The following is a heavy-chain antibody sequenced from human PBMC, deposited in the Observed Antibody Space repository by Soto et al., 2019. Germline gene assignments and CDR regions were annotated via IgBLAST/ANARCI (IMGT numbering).Heavy chain of an antibody. V-gene: IGHV4-30-4*01. CDR2: IYNSGGS. J-gene: IGHJ4*02. Sequence: PSETLSLTCTVSGASVRSGDYYWSCIRQPPGKGLEWIGYIYNSGGSYYNPSLKGRLTISIDTSKNQFSLKLNSVTAGEKAIYYRVGTGTTDDYWGRGTLVTVSS. CDR3: VGTGTTDDY. CDR1: GASVRSGDYY. D-gene: IGHD4-17*01.